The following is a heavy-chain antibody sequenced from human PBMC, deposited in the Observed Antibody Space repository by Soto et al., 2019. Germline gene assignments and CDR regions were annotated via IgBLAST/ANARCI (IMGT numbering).Heavy chain of an antibody. D-gene: IGHD3-22*01. CDR3: TTSTYYYDSSGYYRPYYYYGMDV. CDR1: GFTFSNAW. V-gene: IGHV3-15*07. J-gene: IGHJ6*02. Sequence: GGSLRLSCAASGFTFSNAWMNWVRQAPGKGLEWVGRIKSKTDGGTTDYAAPVKGRFTISRDDSKNTLYLQMNSLKTEDTAVYYCTTSTYYYDSSGYYRPYYYYGMDVWGQGTTVTVSS. CDR2: IKSKTDGGTT.